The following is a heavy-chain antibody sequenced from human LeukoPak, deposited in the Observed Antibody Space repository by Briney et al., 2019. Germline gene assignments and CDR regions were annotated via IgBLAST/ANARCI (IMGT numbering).Heavy chain of an antibody. J-gene: IGHJ4*02. CDR1: GFTFSSYG. V-gene: IGHV3-30*03. CDR2: ISYDGSNK. D-gene: IGHD3-22*01. CDR3: ARDSDSSGYPRY. Sequence: GGSLRLSCAASGFTFSSYGMHWVRQAPGKGLEWVAVISYDGSNKYYADSVKGRFTISRDNSKNTLYLQMNSLRAEDTAVYHCARDSDSSGYPRYWGQGTLVTVSS.